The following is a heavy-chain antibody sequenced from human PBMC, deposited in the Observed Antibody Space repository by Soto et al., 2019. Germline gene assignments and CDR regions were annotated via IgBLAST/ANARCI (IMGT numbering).Heavy chain of an antibody. Sequence: EVQLLESGGGFIHPGGSLRLPCAASGFTFSSFAMNWVRQAPGRGVEWVLFISVSADGTFYADSVKARFTISRDNSKSTLYLQISSLRAEDTAVYYCAKTRGAMIYAISVYGMDVWGQGTTVTVSS. CDR3: AKTRGAMIYAISVYGMDV. V-gene: IGHV3-23*01. J-gene: IGHJ6*02. D-gene: IGHD2-8*01. CDR1: GFTFSSFA. CDR2: ISVSADGT.